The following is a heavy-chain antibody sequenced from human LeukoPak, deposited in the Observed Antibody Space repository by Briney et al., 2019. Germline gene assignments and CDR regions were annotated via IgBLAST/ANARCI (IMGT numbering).Heavy chain of an antibody. CDR2: SIPIFGTA. CDR3: ARARVYCSSTSCSYFDY. V-gene: IGHV1-69*13. D-gene: IGHD2-2*01. Sequence: SVKVSCKATGGTYSSYAISWVRQAPGQGLEWMGGSIPIFGTANYAQKFQGRVTITADESTSTAYMELSSLRSEDTAVYYCARARVYCSSTSCSYFDYWGQGTLVTVSS. CDR1: GGTYSSYA. J-gene: IGHJ4*02.